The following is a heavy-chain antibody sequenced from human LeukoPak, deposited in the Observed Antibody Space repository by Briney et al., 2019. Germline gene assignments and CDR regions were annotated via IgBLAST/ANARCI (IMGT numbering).Heavy chain of an antibody. V-gene: IGHV3-23*01. Sequence: SGGSLRLSCAASGFTFSSYAMSWVRQAPGKGLEWVSAISGSGGSTYYADSVKGRFTILRDNAKNTLYLQMTSLRAEDTAVYYCARSDWFDPWGQGTLVTVSS. CDR2: ISGSGGST. CDR1: GFTFSSYA. J-gene: IGHJ5*02. CDR3: ARSDWFDP.